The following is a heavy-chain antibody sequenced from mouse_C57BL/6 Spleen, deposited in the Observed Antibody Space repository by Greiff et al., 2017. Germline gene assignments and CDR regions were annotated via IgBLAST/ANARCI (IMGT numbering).Heavy chain of an antibody. Sequence: EVKLQESGGGLVKPGGSLKLSCAASGFTFSDYGMHWVRQAPEKGLEWVAYISSGSSTIYYADTVKGRFTISRDNAKNTLFLQMTSLRSEDTAMYYCARRSPYYYAMDYWGQGTSVTVSS. J-gene: IGHJ4*01. CDR1: GFTFSDYG. V-gene: IGHV5-17*01. CDR2: ISSGSSTI. CDR3: ARRSPYYYAMDY.